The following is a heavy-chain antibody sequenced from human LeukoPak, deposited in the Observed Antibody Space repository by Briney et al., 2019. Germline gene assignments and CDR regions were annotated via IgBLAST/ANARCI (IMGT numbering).Heavy chain of an antibody. CDR2: IYSGGST. CDR1: GFTVSSNY. D-gene: IGHD2-15*01. Sequence: PGGSLRLSCAASGFTVSSNYMSWVRQAPGKGLEGVSVIYSGGSTYYADSVKGRFTISRHNSKNTLYLQMNSLRAEDTAVYYCARSGGSSLGAFDIWGQGTMVTVSS. V-gene: IGHV3-53*04. J-gene: IGHJ3*02. CDR3: ARSGGSSLGAFDI.